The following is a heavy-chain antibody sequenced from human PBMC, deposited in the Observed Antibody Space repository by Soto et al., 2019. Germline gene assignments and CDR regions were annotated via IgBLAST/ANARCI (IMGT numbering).Heavy chain of an antibody. V-gene: IGHV3-48*01. J-gene: IGHJ3*02. CDR1: AFTFSSYG. CDR3: ARGLSRAFDI. CDR2: ISTSSSPT. Sequence: PGGSLRLSCAASAFTFSSYGMNWVRQAPGKGLEWVSYISTSSSPTYYADSVKGRFTISRDNAKNSLYLQMNSLKAEDTAVYYCARGLSRAFDIWGQGTMVTVSS.